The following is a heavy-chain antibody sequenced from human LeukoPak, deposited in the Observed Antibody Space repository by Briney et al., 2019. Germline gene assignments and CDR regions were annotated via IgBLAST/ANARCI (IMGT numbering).Heavy chain of an antibody. CDR1: GGSISSYY. D-gene: IGHD4-17*01. J-gene: IGHJ4*02. CDR2: IYYSGST. Sequence: SETLSLTCTVSGGSISSYYWSWIRQPPGKGLEWIGYIYYSGSTNYNPSLKSRVTVSVDTSKNQFSLKLSSVTAADTAVYYCARDFGDYETKGFDYWGQGTLVTVSS. V-gene: IGHV4-59*01. CDR3: ARDFGDYETKGFDY.